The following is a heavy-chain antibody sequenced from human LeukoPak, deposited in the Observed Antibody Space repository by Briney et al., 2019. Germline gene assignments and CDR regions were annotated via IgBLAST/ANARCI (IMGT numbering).Heavy chain of an antibody. CDR3: ATRKLGNDY. CDR1: GGSFSGYY. D-gene: IGHD7-27*01. V-gene: IGHV4-34*01. Sequence: PETLSLTCAVYGGSFSGYYWSWIRQPPGKGLEWIGEINHSGSTNYNPSLKSRVTISVDTSKNQFSLKLSSVTAADTAVYYCATRKLGNDYWGQGTLVTVSS. CDR2: INHSGST. J-gene: IGHJ4*02.